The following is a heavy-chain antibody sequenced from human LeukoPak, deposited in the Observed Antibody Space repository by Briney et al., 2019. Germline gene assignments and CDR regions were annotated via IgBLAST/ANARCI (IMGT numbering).Heavy chain of an antibody. CDR2: ISGSGGST. V-gene: IGHV3-23*01. Sequence: GGSLRLSCAGSGFSFGRYAIHWVRQAPGKGLEWVSAISGSGGSTYYADSVKGRFTISRDKSKNTLYLQMNSLRAEDTAVYYCAKDLPTPDIVVGYDYWGQGTLVTVSS. J-gene: IGHJ4*02. D-gene: IGHD2-21*01. CDR3: AKDLPTPDIVVGYDY. CDR1: GFSFGRYA.